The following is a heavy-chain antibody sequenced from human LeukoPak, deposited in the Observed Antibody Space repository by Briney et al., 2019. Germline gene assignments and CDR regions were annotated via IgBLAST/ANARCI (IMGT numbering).Heavy chain of an antibody. Sequence: KTSETLSLTCAVYGGSFSGYYWSWIRQPPGKGLEWIGEINHSGSTNYNPSLKSRVTISVDTSKNQFSLKLSSVTAADTAVYYCARDGGIRITIFWYDAFDIWGQGTMVTVSS. CDR2: INHSGST. CDR1: GGSFSGYY. J-gene: IGHJ3*02. V-gene: IGHV4-34*01. CDR3: ARDGGIRITIFWYDAFDI. D-gene: IGHD3-9*01.